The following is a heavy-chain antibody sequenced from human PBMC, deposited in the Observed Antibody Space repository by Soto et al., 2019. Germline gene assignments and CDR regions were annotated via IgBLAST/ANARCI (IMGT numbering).Heavy chain of an antibody. CDR1: GYTFTSYG. D-gene: IGHD3-10*01. Sequence: ASVKVSCKASGYTFTSYGISWVRQAPGQGLEWMGWISAYNGNTNYAQKLQGRLTITKDTSKNQVVLTMTNMDPVDTATYYCARLLYGSGSYYNDYWGQGTLVTVSS. J-gene: IGHJ4*02. CDR2: ISAYNGNT. V-gene: IGHV1-18*01. CDR3: ARLLYGSGSYYNDY.